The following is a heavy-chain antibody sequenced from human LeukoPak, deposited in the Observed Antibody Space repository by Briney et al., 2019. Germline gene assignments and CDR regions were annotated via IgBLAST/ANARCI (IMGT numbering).Heavy chain of an antibody. J-gene: IGHJ4*02. CDR1: GYTFTDYY. CDR3: ATDNYGMLDY. CDR2: VDPRSGIT. D-gene: IGHD3-9*01. V-gene: IGHV1-2*02. Sequence: ASVKVSCKASGYTFTDYYIHWVRRAPGQGLEWMGWVDPRSGITKCTQKFQGGVTMTRDTSINTVYVDLSGLTFDDTAVYYCATDNYGMLDYWGQGTLVTVSS.